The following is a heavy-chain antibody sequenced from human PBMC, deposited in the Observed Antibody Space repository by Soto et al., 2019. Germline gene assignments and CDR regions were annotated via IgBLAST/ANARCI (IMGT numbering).Heavy chain of an antibody. CDR1: VGSISSSSYY. D-gene: IGHD6-6*01. Sequence: PSETLSLTCTVSVGSISSSSYYWGWIRQPPGKGLEWIGSIYYSGSTYYNPSLKSRVTISVDTSKNQFSLKLSSVTAADTAVYYCARSPPIAARPSNWFDPWGQGTLVTVS. CDR3: ARSPPIAARPSNWFDP. J-gene: IGHJ5*02. V-gene: IGHV4-39*01. CDR2: IYYSGST.